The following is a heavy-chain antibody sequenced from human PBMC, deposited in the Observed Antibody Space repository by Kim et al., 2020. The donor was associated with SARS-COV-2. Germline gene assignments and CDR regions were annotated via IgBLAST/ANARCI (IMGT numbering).Heavy chain of an antibody. Sequence: SETLSLTCTVSGGSISSSSYYWGWIRQPPGKGLEWIGSIYYSGSTYYNPSLKSRVTISVDTSKNQFSLKLSSVTAADTAVYYCASPGTFWTILIPFQHWGQGTLVTVSS. J-gene: IGHJ1*01. V-gene: IGHV4-39*01. CDR3: ASPGTFWTILIPFQH. CDR2: IYYSGST. D-gene: IGHD2-8*01. CDR1: GGSISSSSYY.